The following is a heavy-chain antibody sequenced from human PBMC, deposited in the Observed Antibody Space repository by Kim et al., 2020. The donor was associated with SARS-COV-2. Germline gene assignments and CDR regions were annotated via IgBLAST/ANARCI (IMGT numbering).Heavy chain of an antibody. Sequence: GGSLRLSCAASGFTFSSYGMHWVRQAPGKGLEWVAVISYDGSNKYYEDSVKGRFTISRDNSKNTLYLQMNSLRAEDTAVYYCAKDAGYSSGWYGMDYWGQGTLVTVSS. J-gene: IGHJ4*02. CDR1: GFTFSSYG. CDR2: ISYDGSNK. D-gene: IGHD6-19*01. V-gene: IGHV3-30*18. CDR3: AKDAGYSSGWYGMDY.